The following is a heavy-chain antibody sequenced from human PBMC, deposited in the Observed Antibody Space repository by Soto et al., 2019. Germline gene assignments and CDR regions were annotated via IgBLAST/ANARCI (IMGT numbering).Heavy chain of an antibody. D-gene: IGHD5-12*01. Sequence: PGGSLRLSCAASGFTFSSYSMNWVRQAPGKGLEWVSSISSSSSYIYYADSVKGRFTISRDNAKNSLYLQMNSLRAEDTAVYYCERADRWLHHPYPWGQGTLVTVSS. J-gene: IGHJ5*02. CDR3: ERADRWLHHPYP. CDR2: ISSSSSYI. CDR1: GFTFSSYS. V-gene: IGHV3-21*01.